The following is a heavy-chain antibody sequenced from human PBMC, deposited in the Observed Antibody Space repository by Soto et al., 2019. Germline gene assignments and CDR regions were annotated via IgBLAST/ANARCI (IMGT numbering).Heavy chain of an antibody. Sequence: EGALGLSCEPSGFIFRNYAIHWVRQAPVKGLERLAIISYDGSNTYFADSVKGRFAISRDNSRNTVYLQMNSLRPEDTAVYYCARRNSWWELDSWGQLPQVIVSS. J-gene: IGHJ4*02. CDR3: ARRNSWWELDS. D-gene: IGHD1-26*01. V-gene: IGHV3-30*09. CDR1: GFIFRNYA. CDR2: ISYDGSNT.